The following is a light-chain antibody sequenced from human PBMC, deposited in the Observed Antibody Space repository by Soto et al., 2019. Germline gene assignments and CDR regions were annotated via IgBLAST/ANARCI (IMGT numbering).Light chain of an antibody. CDR1: QSIRNW. V-gene: IGKV1-5*01. Sequence: DSPVSKSPSTLSASVEDRDTITCRTSQSIRNWLAWYQQKPGKVPKLLIYDASSLASGVPSRFSGSGSGTEFTLTISSLQPDDFASFYCQEYNSYTWTFGQGTNVDIK. J-gene: IGKJ1*01. CDR2: DAS. CDR3: QEYNSYTWT.